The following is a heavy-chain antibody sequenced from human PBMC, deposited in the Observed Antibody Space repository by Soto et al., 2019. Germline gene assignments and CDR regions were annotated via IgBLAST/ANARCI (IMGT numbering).Heavy chain of an antibody. J-gene: IGHJ5*02. D-gene: IGHD5-18*01. CDR2: IYYSGST. Sequence: SETLTLTCTVSGGSISSYYWSWIRQPPGKGLEWIGYIYYSGSTNYNPSLKSRVTISADTSKNQFSLKLNSMTAADTAVYYCARLPRGYSYGFWFDPWGQGTLVTVS. CDR3: ARLPRGYSYGFWFDP. CDR1: GGSISSYY. V-gene: IGHV4-59*08.